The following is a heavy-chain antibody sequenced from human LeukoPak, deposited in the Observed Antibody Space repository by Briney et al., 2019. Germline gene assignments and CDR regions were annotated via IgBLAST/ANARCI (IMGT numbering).Heavy chain of an antibody. V-gene: IGHV4-39*07. CDR1: GGSISNNNYY. CDR3: ARGVRITIFGVVTKTEYFQH. D-gene: IGHD3-3*01. J-gene: IGHJ1*01. Sequence: SETLSLTCTVSGGSISNNNYYWGRIRQPPGKGLEWIGSMYYSGSTYYNPSLKSRVTISVDTSKNQFSLKLSSVTAADTAVYYCARGVRITIFGVVTKTEYFQHWGQGTLVTVSS. CDR2: MYYSGST.